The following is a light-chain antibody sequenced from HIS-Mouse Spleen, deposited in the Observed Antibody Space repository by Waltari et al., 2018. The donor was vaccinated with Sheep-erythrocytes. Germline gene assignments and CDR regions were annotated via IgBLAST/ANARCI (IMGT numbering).Light chain of an antibody. J-gene: IGLJ3*02. CDR1: SSDVGSYNL. Sequence: QSALTQPASVFGSPGHSIPISCTGTSSDVGSYNLVSLYQQHPGKTPKLMIYEGSKRPSGVSNRFSGSKSGNTASLTISGLQAEDEADYYCCSYAGSSTPWVFGGGTKLTVL. CDR3: CSYAGSSTPWV. V-gene: IGLV2-23*01. CDR2: EGS.